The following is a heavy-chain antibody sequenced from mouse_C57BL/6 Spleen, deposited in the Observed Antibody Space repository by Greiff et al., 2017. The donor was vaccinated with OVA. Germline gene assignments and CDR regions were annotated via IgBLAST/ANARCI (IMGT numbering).Heavy chain of an antibody. CDR3: ARQDYGSYYYAMDY. D-gene: IGHD1-1*01. CDR2: IWSDGST. J-gene: IGHJ4*01. V-gene: IGHV2-6-1*01. CDR1: GFSFTSYG. Sequence: VKVVESGPGLVAPSQSLSISCTVSGFSFTSYGVHWVRQPPGKGLEWLVVIWSDGSTTYNSALKSRLSISKNNSKSQVISKMNSLQADDTAMYSCARQDYGSYYYAMDYWGKGTSVTVSS.